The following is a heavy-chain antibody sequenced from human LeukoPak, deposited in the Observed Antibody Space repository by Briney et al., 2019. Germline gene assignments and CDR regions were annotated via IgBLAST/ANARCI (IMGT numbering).Heavy chain of an antibody. CDR3: ATSSSWYPLFDY. Sequence: GGSLRLSCAASGFTFSSYAMHWVRQAPGKGLEWVAVISYDGSNKYYADSVKGRFTISRDNSKNTLYLQMNSLRAEDTAVYYCATSSSWYPLFDYWGQGTLGTVSS. CDR1: GFTFSSYA. V-gene: IGHV3-30*04. D-gene: IGHD6-13*01. CDR2: ISYDGSNK. J-gene: IGHJ4*02.